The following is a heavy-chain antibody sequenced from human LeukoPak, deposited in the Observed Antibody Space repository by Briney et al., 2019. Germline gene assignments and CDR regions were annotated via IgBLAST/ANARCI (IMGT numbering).Heavy chain of an antibody. CDR2: IIPIFGTA. J-gene: IGHJ4*02. CDR3: ARDLGIAAAGTFDY. CDR1: GYTFTSYG. D-gene: IGHD6-13*01. V-gene: IGHV1-69*13. Sequence: ASVKVSCKASGYTFTSYGISWVRQAPGQGLEWMGGIIPIFGTANYAQKFQGRVTITADESTSTAYMELSSLRSEDTAVYYCARDLGIAAAGTFDYWGQGTLVTVSS.